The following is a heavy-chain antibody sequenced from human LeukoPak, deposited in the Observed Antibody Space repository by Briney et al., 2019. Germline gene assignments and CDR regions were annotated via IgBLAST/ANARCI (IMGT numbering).Heavy chain of an antibody. CDR1: GFTFSRHW. CDR2: ISTDGSST. CDR3: ARRGYSYEDAFDI. J-gene: IGHJ3*02. D-gene: IGHD5-18*01. V-gene: IGHV3-74*01. Sequence: GGSLRLSCAASGFTFSRHWMHWVRQVPGKGLVWVSHISTDGSSTTYADSVKGRFTISRDNAKNTLYLQMNSLRAEDTAVYYCARRGYSYEDAFDIWGQGTMVTVSS.